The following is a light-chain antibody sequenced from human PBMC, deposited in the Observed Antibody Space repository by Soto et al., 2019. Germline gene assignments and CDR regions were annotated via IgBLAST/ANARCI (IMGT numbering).Light chain of an antibody. CDR2: EVS. Sequence: QSALTQPASVSGSPGQSITISCSGASSDIGPYDYVSWYQHHPGRAPKLLIYEVSNRPSGVSYRFSGSKSGNTASLTISGLQAEDEGDYYCTTFAPGRIYVFGSGNKLTVL. CDR3: TTFAPGRIYV. CDR1: SSDIGPYDY. J-gene: IGLJ1*01. V-gene: IGLV2-14*01.